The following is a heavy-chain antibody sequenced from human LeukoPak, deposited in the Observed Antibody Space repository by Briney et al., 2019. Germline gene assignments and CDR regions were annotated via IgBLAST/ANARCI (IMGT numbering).Heavy chain of an antibody. CDR1: GASVSTYY. D-gene: IGHD2-15*01. CDR2: IYTSGST. CDR3: ARCSAYGAFVI. Sequence: SETLSLTCTVSGASVSTYYWAFIRQPAGKGLEWIGRIYTSGSTDYNPSLKSRATISVDTSKNQVSLNLSSVTAADTAVYYCARCSAYGAFVIWGQGTMVTVSP. J-gene: IGHJ3*02. V-gene: IGHV4-4*07.